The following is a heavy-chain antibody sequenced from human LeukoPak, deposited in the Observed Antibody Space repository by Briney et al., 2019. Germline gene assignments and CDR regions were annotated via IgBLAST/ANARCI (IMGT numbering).Heavy chain of an antibody. CDR1: GYSYTTYW. D-gene: IGHD6-13*01. J-gene: IGHJ4*02. V-gene: IGHV5-51*01. CDR2: IYPVDSET. CDR3: ARQAAAAAAPSD. Sequence: GESLKISCKGSGYSYTTYWIGWVRQMPGKGLEWMGIIYPVDSETKYSPSFEGQVSISADKSINTAYLQWSSLKASGTAMYYCARQAAAAAAPSDWGQGTLVTVSS.